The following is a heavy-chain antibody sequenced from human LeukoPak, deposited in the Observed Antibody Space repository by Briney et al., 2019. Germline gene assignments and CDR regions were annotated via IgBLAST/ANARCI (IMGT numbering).Heavy chain of an antibody. Sequence: PSETLSLTCAVYGGSFSGYFWSWIRQPPGKGLEWIGEINDSGSSNYNPSLKSRVTLSVDTSKNQFSLKLSSVTAAETAVYYCARARDTYGFSGYFDYWGQGTLFTVSS. CDR3: ARARDTYGFSGYFDY. CDR1: GGSFSGYF. V-gene: IGHV4-34*01. CDR2: INDSGSS. J-gene: IGHJ4*02. D-gene: IGHD5-18*01.